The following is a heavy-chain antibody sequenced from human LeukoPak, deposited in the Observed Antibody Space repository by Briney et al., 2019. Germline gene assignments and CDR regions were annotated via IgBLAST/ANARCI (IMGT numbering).Heavy chain of an antibody. V-gene: IGHV3-7*04. CDR1: GITFRSFY. J-gene: IGHJ3*02. CDR3: ARDQEQLNM. Sequence: GGSLRLSCAASGITFRSFYMSWVRQAPGKGLEWMANINQDGRQKNYVDSVKGRFTISRDNAKNSLYLEMNSLRSEDTAVYYCARDQEQLNMWGQGTMVTVSS. CDR2: INQDGRQK. D-gene: IGHD6-19*01.